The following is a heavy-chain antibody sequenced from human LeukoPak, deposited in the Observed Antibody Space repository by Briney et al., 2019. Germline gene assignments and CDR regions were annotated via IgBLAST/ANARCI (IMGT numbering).Heavy chain of an antibody. CDR2: ISSSSSYI. D-gene: IGHD1-7*01. V-gene: IGHV3-21*01. CDR1: GFTFSSYS. CDR3: ARDNNWNYSFDY. Sequence: GGSLRLSCAASGFTFSSYSMNWVRQAPGKGLEWVSSISSSSSYIYYADSVKGRFTISRDNAKNSLYLQMNSLSAEDTAVYYCARDNNWNYSFDYWGQGTLVTVSS. J-gene: IGHJ4*02.